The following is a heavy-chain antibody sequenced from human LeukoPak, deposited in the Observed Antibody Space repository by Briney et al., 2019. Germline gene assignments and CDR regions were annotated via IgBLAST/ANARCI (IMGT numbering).Heavy chain of an antibody. CDR1: GDSFSSYA. CDR2: LIPILEVA. Sequence: GASVKVSCKASGDSFSSYAINWVRQAPGQGLEWMGRLIPILEVANYAQNFQGRVTISAGKSTGTAYMELSSLTSEDTAVYYCARSWTTSYYYKSSGIDFWGQGTLVTVPS. CDR3: ARSWTTSYYYKSSGIDF. V-gene: IGHV1-69*04. D-gene: IGHD3-22*01. J-gene: IGHJ4*02.